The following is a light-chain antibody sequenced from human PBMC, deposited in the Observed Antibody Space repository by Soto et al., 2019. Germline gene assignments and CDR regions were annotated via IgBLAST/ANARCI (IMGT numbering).Light chain of an antibody. CDR2: YAS. Sequence: EIMMTQSPVTLSVSPGERATLSCRASQSVSNNLAWYQQKPGQAPSLLIYYASTRATGIPARFTGSGSGTEFTLTISSLQSEDFALYYCQQYNNWPPITFGQGTRLEIK. J-gene: IGKJ5*01. CDR1: QSVSNN. V-gene: IGKV3-15*01. CDR3: QQYNNWPPIT.